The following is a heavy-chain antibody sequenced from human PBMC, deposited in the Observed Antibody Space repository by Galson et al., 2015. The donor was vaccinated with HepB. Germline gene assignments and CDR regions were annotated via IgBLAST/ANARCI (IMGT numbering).Heavy chain of an antibody. CDR3: VRVRLDGHDSFDL. V-gene: IGHV3-64D*06. Sequence: SLRLSCAASGFTFSNYAMHWVRQAPGKGLEYVEYVSAISSSGGYTYYADSVKGRFTISRDNSKNTVFLQMSSLRAEDTAFYYCVRVRLDGHDSFDLWGRGTLVTVSS. D-gene: IGHD3-16*01. CDR2: ISSSGGYT. CDR1: GFTFSNYA. J-gene: IGHJ2*01.